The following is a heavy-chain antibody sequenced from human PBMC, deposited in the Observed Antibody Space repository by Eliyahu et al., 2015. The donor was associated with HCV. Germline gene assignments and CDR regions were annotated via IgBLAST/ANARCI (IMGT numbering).Heavy chain of an antibody. Sequence: GLVKPSETLSLTCTVSGGSISNYYWTWIRQPAGKGLEWIGRIYGSGSTNYNPSLKSRVTMSVDTSKNQFSLKLNSLTAADTAVYYCARDYYGDSGSSSAHFDYWGQGTLVTVSS. V-gene: IGHV4-4*07. CDR1: GGSISNYY. CDR2: IYGSGST. D-gene: IGHD3-22*01. CDR3: ARDYYGDSGSSSAHFDY. J-gene: IGHJ4*02.